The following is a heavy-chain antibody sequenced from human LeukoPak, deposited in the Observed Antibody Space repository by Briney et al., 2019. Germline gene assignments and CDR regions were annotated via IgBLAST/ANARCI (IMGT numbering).Heavy chain of an antibody. Sequence: GGSLRLSCTASGFTFGDYAMSWVREAPGKGRGWVGFIRSKAYGGTTENAASVKGRFTISRDDSTSIAYLQMNSLKTEDTAVYYCTTALGRRAFDSWGQGTLVTVTS. CDR1: GFTFGDYA. V-gene: IGHV3-49*04. D-gene: IGHD2-15*01. CDR2: IRSKAYGGTT. CDR3: TTALGRRAFDS. J-gene: IGHJ4*02.